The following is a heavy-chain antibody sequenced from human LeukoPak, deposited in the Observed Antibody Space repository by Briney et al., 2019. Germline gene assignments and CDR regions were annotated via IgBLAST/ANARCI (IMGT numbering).Heavy chain of an antibody. CDR1: GGSISSYC. V-gene: IGHV4-59*12. J-gene: IGHJ6*02. CDR2: IYYSGST. CDR3: ARGGYSSGWYGSYYYYGMDV. Sequence: SETLSLTCTVSGGSISSYCWSWIRQPPGKGLEWIGYIYYSGSTNYNPSLKSRVTISVDTSKNQFSLKLSSVTAADTAVYYCARGGYSSGWYGSYYYYGMDVWGQGTTVTVSS. D-gene: IGHD6-19*01.